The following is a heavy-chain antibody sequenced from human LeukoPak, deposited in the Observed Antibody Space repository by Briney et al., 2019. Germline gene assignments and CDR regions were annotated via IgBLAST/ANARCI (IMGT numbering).Heavy chain of an antibody. V-gene: IGHV3-23*01. D-gene: IGHD3-16*02. CDR3: TKNHECGRYDSFDV. CDR1: GFTFSGYV. Sequence: PGGSLRLSCAASGFTFSGYVMTWVRQPPGKGLQWVADISGSGGSTYYADSVKGRFSISRDNSKNTLYLQLDSLRAEDTAVYYCTKNHECGRYDSFDVWAQGSWVTVSS. CDR2: ISGSGGST. J-gene: IGHJ3*01.